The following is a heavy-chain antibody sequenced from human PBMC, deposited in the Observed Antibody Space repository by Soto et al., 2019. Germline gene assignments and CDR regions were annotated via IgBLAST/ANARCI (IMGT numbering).Heavy chain of an antibody. V-gene: IGHV4-31*03. CDR1: GGSISSGGYY. CDR2: IYYSGST. Sequence: QVQLQESGPGLVKPSQTLSLTCTVSGGSISSGGYYWSWIRQHPGKGLECIGYIYYSGSTYDNPSLNSRGTISVDTSKNQFSLKLSSVTAADTAVYYCAREESGSSSSFDYWGQGTLVTVSS. CDR3: AREESGSSSSFDY. J-gene: IGHJ4*02. D-gene: IGHD6-6*01.